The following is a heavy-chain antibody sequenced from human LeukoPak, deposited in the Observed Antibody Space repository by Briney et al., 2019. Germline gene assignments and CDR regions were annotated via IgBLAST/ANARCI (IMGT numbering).Heavy chain of an antibody. J-gene: IGHJ4*02. CDR1: GFTFSSYS. Sequence: GGSLRLSCAASGFTFSSYSMNWVRQAPGKGLEWVSSIGSSSSYIYYADSVKGRFTISRDNAKNSLYLQMNSLRAEDTAVYYCARDAEYSGSQAGYFDYWGQGTLVTVSS. V-gene: IGHV3-21*01. D-gene: IGHD1-26*01. CDR2: IGSSSSYI. CDR3: ARDAEYSGSQAGYFDY.